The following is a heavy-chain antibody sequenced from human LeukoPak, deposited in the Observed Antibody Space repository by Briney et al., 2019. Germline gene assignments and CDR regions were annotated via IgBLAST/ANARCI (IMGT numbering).Heavy chain of an antibody. J-gene: IGHJ4*02. Sequence: GGSLRLSCAASGFTFGSYGMHWVRQAPGKGLEWVAVISYDGSNKYYADSVKGRFTISRDNSKNTLYLQMNSLRAEDTAVYYCAKDPPLRIFGVVTNPHFFNYWGQGTLVTVSS. D-gene: IGHD3-3*01. CDR1: GFTFGSYG. V-gene: IGHV3-30*18. CDR2: ISYDGSNK. CDR3: AKDPPLRIFGVVTNPHFFNY.